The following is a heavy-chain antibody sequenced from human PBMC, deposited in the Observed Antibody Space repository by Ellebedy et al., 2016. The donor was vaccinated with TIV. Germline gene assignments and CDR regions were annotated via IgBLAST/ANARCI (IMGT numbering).Heavy chain of an antibody. CDR1: GGSISSSSYY. D-gene: IGHD2-21*02. Sequence: GSLRLSCTVSGGSISSSSYYWGWIRQPPGKGLEWIGSIYYSGSTYYNPSLKSRVTISVDTSKNQFSLKLSSVTAADTAVYYCARDRIVVVTAGDFYGMDVWGQGTTVTVSS. CDR3: ARDRIVVVTAGDFYGMDV. J-gene: IGHJ6*02. CDR2: IYYSGST. V-gene: IGHV4-39*07.